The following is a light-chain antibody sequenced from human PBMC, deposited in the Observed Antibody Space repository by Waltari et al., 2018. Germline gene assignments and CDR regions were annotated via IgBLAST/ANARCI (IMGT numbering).Light chain of an antibody. CDR2: IHN. V-gene: IGLV1-44*01. CDR3: AAWDDSLNAWV. CDR1: TSNIGSST. J-gene: IGLJ3*02. Sequence: QSVLTQPPSASGAPGQSVTISCSGSTSNIGSSTVNWYQQLPGTAPKLLISIHNERPSGVPDRFSGSTCGTSASLAISGLQSEDEADYYCAAWDDSLNAWVFGGGTKLTVL.